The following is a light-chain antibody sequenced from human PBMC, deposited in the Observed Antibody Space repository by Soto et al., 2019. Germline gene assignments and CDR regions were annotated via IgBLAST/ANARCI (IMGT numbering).Light chain of an antibody. V-gene: IGKV1-39*01. CDR3: QQSYSTPLT. CDR2: AAS. CDR1: QSISSY. J-gene: IGKJ4*02. Sequence: DIQMTQSPSSLSASVGDRVTITCRARQSISSYLNWYQQKPGKAPKLLIYAASSLQSGVPSRFSGSGSGTDFTLTISSLQPEDFATYYCQQSYSTPLTFGGGT.